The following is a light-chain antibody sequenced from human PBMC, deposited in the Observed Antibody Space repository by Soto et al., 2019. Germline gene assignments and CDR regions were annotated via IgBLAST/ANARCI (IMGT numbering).Light chain of an antibody. J-gene: IGLJ3*02. CDR3: CSFAGSYTFWV. CDR2: DVS. Sequence: QSALTQPRSVSGSPGQSVTISCTGTSSDVGDYNYVSWYQQYPGKAPKLVIYDVSKRPSGVPDRFSGSKSGNTASLTSSGLQAKDEADYYFCSFAGSYTFWVFGGGTKLTVL. V-gene: IGLV2-11*01. CDR1: SSDVGDYNY.